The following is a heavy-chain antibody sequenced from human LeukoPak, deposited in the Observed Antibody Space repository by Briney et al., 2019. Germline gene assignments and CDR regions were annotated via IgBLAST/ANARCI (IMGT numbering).Heavy chain of an antibody. Sequence: ASVKVSCKASGYTFTKYYMHWVRQAPGQGLEWMGIIDPSGGSTSYAQNFQGGVTMTRDATTSTVYLELSSLRSEDTAVYYCARDFGEMPNYWGQGTLVTVSS. D-gene: IGHD5-24*01. J-gene: IGHJ4*02. CDR3: ARDFGEMPNY. V-gene: IGHV1-46*01. CDR1: GYTFTKYY. CDR2: IDPSGGST.